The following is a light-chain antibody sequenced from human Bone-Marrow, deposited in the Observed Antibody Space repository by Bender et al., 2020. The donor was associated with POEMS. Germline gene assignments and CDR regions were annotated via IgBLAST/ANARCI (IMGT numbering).Light chain of an antibody. CDR2: DVI. V-gene: IGLV2-14*03. Sequence: QSALTQPASVSGSPGQSITISCTGTSSDVGGYKYVSWYQQHPGRAPKLVIFDVIRRPSGVSTRFSGSKSGYTASLTISGLQAEDEANYYCSSYTSRRTLVFGGGTTVTVL. CDR3: SSYTSRRTLV. J-gene: IGLJ3*02. CDR1: SSDVGGYKY.